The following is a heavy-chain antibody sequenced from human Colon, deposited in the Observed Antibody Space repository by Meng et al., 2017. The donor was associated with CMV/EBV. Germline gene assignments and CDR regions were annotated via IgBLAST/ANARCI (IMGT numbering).Heavy chain of an antibody. V-gene: IGHV1-46*01. J-gene: IGHJ5*02. CDR3: ARDYCSSSSCYRLGP. Sequence: ASVKVSCKSSGYTFTGYSMHWVRQARGQGLEWMGIINPSGGSTTYAQKFQGRVTMTTDTSTSTVYMELSSLRSEDTAVYYCARDYCSSSSCYRLGPWGQGTLVTVPQ. D-gene: IGHD2-2*01. CDR2: INPSGGST. CDR1: GYTFTGYS.